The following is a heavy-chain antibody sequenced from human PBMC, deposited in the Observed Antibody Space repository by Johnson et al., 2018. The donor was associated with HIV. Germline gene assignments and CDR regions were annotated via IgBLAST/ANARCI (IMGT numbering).Heavy chain of an antibody. V-gene: IGHV3-66*01. J-gene: IGHJ3*02. CDR1: GFTVSSNY. Sequence: VQLVESGGGVVQPGRSLRLSCAASGFTVSSNYMSWVRQAPGKGLEWVSVIYSGGSTYYADSVKGRFTISRDNSKNTLYLQMNSLRAEDTAVYYCATGSPTVTTNAFDIWGQGTMVTVSS. D-gene: IGHD4-17*01. CDR2: IYSGGST. CDR3: ATGSPTVTTNAFDI.